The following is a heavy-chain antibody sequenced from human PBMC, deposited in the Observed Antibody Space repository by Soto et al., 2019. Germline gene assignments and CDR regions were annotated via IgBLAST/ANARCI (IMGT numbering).Heavy chain of an antibody. CDR2: ISGSGGST. Sequence: GGSLRLSCAASGFTFSSYAMSWVRQAPGKGLEWVSAISGSGGSTYYATTVKGRFTISRDNSKNTLYLQMNSLRAEDKAVYYCAKVIHHDCWSGYYAFDIWGQGTMVTVSS. CDR3: AKVIHHDCWSGYYAFDI. D-gene: IGHD3-3*01. J-gene: IGHJ3*02. CDR1: GFTFSSYA. V-gene: IGHV3-23*01.